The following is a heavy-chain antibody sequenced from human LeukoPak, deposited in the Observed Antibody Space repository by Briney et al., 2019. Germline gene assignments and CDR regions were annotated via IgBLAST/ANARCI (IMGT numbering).Heavy chain of an antibody. CDR1: GGSFSGYY. CDR2: INHSGST. J-gene: IGHJ3*02. D-gene: IGHD2-2*01. CDR3: ARQICSTSCRTNAFDI. Sequence: SETLSLTCAVYGGSFSGYYWSWIRQPPGKGLEWIGEINHSGSTNYNPSLKSRVTISVDTSKNQFSLKLSSVTAADTAVYYCARQICSTSCRTNAFDIWGQGTMVTVSS. V-gene: IGHV4-34*01.